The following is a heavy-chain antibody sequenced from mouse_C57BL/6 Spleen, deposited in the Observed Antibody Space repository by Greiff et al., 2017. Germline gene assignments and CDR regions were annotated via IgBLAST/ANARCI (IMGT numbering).Heavy chain of an antibody. J-gene: IGHJ3*01. Sequence: DVQLVESGGGLVKPGGSLKLSCAASGFTFSSYTMSWVRQTPEKRLEWVATISGGGGNTYYPDSVKGRFTISRDNAKHTLYLQMSSLRSEDTALYYCARRGGNFTFAYWGQGTLVTVSA. CDR1: GFTFSSYT. V-gene: IGHV5-9*01. CDR2: ISGGGGNT. D-gene: IGHD2-1*01. CDR3: ARRGGNFTFAY.